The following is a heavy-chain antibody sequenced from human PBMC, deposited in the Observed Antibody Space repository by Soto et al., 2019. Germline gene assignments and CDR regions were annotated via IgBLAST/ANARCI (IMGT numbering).Heavy chain of an antibody. D-gene: IGHD5-12*01. CDR1: GDSVSSNSVG. V-gene: IGHV6-1*01. CDR2: TYYRSKWYN. CDR3: AKNIDGYNHFDH. Sequence: SQTLSLTCAISGDSVSSNSVGWNWIRQSPSRGLEWLGRTYYRSKWYNDYAVSVKSRIIINPDTSKNQFSLQLNSVTPEDTAVYYCAKNIDGYNHFDHWGQGTLVTVSS. J-gene: IGHJ4*02.